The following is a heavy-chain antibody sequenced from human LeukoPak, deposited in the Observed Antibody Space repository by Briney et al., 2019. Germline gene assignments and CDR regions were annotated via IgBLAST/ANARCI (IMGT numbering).Heavy chain of an antibody. V-gene: IGHV3-53*01. J-gene: IGHJ4*02. CDR2: IYSGGNT. CDR1: GFTVSSNY. Sequence: GGSLRLSCAASGFTVSSNYMSWVRQAPGKGLEWVSVIYSGGNTFYADFVKGRFTIPRDNSKNTLYLQMNSLRAEDTAVYYCARVSEPLADFDYWGQGTLVTVSS. D-gene: IGHD1-26*01. CDR3: ARVSEPLADFDY.